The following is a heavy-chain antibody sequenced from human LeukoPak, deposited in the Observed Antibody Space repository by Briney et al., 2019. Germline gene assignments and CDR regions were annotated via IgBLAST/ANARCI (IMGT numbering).Heavy chain of an antibody. J-gene: IGHJ4*02. V-gene: IGHV3-30*02. D-gene: IGHD3-16*02. CDR2: IRYDGSNK. Sequence: GGSLRLSCAASGFTFSSYAMHWVRQAPGKGLEWVAFIRYDGSNKYYADSVKGRFTISRDNSKNTLYLQMNSLRAEDTAVYYCAKDALFYGRLGELSLFDYWGQGTLVTVSS. CDR3: AKDALFYGRLGELSLFDY. CDR1: GFTFSSYA.